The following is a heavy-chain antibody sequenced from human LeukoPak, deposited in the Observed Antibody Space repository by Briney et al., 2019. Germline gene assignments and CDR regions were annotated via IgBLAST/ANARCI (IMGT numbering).Heavy chain of an antibody. CDR1: GYSFTSYW. J-gene: IGHJ4*02. V-gene: IGHV5-51*01. Sequence: GESLKISCKGSGYSFTSYWIGWVRQMPGKGLEWMGIIYPGDSDTRYSPSFQGQVTISADKSISTAYLQWSSLKASDTAMYYCASGYYDSSGTQYYFDYWRQGTLVTVSS. CDR2: IYPGDSDT. CDR3: ASGYYDSSGTQYYFDY. D-gene: IGHD3-22*01.